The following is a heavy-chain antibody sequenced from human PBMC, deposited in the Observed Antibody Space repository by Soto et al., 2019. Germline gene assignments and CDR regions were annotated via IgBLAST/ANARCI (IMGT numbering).Heavy chain of an antibody. D-gene: IGHD2-15*01. V-gene: IGHV4-31*03. CDR3: ARLRTGGTRFFDY. J-gene: IGHJ4*02. Sequence: TSETMSLTCTVSGGSIRSGGYYWSWIRQHPGKGLEWIGYIYYSGSTYYNPSLKSRVTISVDTSKNQFSLKLSSVTAADTAVYYCARLRTGGTRFFDYWGQGTLVTVSS. CDR2: IYYSGST. CDR1: GGSIRSGGYY.